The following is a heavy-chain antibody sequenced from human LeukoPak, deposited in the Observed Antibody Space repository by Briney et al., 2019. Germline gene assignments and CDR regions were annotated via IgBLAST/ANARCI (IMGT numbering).Heavy chain of an antibody. V-gene: IGHV3-48*04. CDR2: ISSSSSTI. Sequence: PGGSLRLSCAASGFTFGSYSMNWVRQAPGKGLEWVSYISSSSSTIYYADSVKGRFTISRDNAKNSLYLQMNSLRAEDTAVYYCAINVEMANPLNDAFDIWGQGTMVTVSS. J-gene: IGHJ3*02. CDR3: AINVEMANPLNDAFDI. D-gene: IGHD5-24*01. CDR1: GFTFGSYS.